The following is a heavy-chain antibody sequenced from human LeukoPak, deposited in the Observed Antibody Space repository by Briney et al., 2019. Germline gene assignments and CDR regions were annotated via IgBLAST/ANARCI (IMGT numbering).Heavy chain of an antibody. CDR1: GVTFSNYW. CDR3: ARGRLSGLDYFDY. D-gene: IGHD2/OR15-2a*01. Sequence: GGSLRLSCAASGVTFSNYWMHWVRQAPGKGLVWVSRINIDGVSTTYADSVKGRLTISRDNAKNTLYLQMNSLRAEDTAVYYCARGRLSGLDYFDYGGQGTLVTVSS. CDR2: INIDGVST. V-gene: IGHV3-74*01. J-gene: IGHJ4*02.